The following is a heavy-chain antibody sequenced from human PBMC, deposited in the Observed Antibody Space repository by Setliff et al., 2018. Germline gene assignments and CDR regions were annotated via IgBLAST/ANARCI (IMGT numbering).Heavy chain of an antibody. CDR1: GDSMNDNH. J-gene: IGHJ4*02. Sequence: PSETLSLTCNVSGDSMNDNHWTWIRQPPGKGLEWIGYIYTSGGTNYNPSLKSRATISVDMSKNQFSLKLSSVIAADTAVYYCARGVSSVSWTPRYWGRGILVTVSS. CDR3: ARGVSSVSWTPRY. CDR2: IYTSGGT. D-gene: IGHD6-19*01. V-gene: IGHV4-4*08.